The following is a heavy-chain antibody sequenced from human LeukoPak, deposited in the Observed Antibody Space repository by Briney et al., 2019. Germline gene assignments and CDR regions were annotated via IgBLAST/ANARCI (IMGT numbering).Heavy chain of an antibody. CDR3: ARDWAGYDFWSGYYRYYGMDV. D-gene: IGHD3-3*01. Sequence: ASVKVSCKASGGTFSSYAISWVRQAPGRGLEWMGWISAYNGNTNYAQKLQGRVTMTTDTSTSTAYMELRSLRSDDTAVYYCARDWAGYDFWSGYYRYYGMDVWGQGTTVTVSS. CDR1: GGTFSSYA. V-gene: IGHV1-18*01. CDR2: ISAYNGNT. J-gene: IGHJ6*02.